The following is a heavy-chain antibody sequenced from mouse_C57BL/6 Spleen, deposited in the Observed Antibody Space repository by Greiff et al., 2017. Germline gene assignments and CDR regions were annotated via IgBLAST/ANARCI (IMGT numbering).Heavy chain of an antibody. CDR3: ATKDYDYESWFAY. Sequence: VQLQQPGAALVMPGASVKLSCKASGYTFTSYWMHWVKQRPGQGLEWIGEIDPSDSYTNYNQKFKGKSTLTVDKSSSTAYMQLSSQPSEDAAVYYCATKDYDYESWFAYWGQGTLVTVSA. D-gene: IGHD2-4*01. J-gene: IGHJ3*01. CDR1: GYTFTSYW. CDR2: IDPSDSYT. V-gene: IGHV1-69*01.